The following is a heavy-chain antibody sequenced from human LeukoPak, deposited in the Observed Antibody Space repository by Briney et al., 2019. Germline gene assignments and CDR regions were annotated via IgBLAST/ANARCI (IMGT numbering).Heavy chain of an antibody. CDR3: ALCSLSYSSGCYVSDY. CDR2: INSDGSST. J-gene: IGHJ4*02. V-gene: IGHV3-74*01. CDR1: GFTFSSYA. Sequence: PGGALRLSCAASGFTFSSYAMSWVRQAPGKGLVWVSRINSDGSSTSYADSVKGRFTISRDNAKNTLYLQMNSLRAEDTAVYYCALCSLSYSSGCYVSDYCGQGTLVTVSS. D-gene: IGHD6-19*01.